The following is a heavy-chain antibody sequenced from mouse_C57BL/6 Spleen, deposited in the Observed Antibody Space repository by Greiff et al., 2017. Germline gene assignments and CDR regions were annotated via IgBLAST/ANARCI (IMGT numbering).Heavy chain of an antibody. J-gene: IGHJ3*01. V-gene: IGHV5-17*01. CDR3: ARLTGTY. D-gene: IGHD4-1*01. CDR2: ISRGSSTI. Sequence: EVQVEESGGGLVKPGASLPLSCAASGFTFSDYGLHWVRQAPETGLEWVAYISRGSSTIYYADTVKGRFTISRDNAKNTLFLQMTSLRSEATAMYYCARLTGTYWGQGTLVTVSA. CDR1: GFTFSDYG.